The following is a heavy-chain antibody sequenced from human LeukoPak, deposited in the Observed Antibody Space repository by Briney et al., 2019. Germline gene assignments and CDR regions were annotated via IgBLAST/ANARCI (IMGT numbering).Heavy chain of an antibody. D-gene: IGHD3-22*01. J-gene: IGHJ5*02. CDR3: ARVVAYDTSGYYRHFDQ. CDR1: GFSLSSHW. CDR2: IKQDGSEK. Sequence: GGSLRLSCAASGFSLSSHWMTWVRQAPGKGLEWVANIKQDGSEKNYVDSVKGRFTISRDNAKNSLYLQVNSLRAEDTAVYFCARVVAYDTSGYYRHFDQWGQGTLVTVSS. V-gene: IGHV3-7*01.